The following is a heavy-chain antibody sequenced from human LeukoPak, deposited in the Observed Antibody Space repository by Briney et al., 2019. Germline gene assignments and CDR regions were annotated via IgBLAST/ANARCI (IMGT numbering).Heavy chain of an antibody. Sequence: GASVKVSCKASGYTFTSYDINWVRQATGQGLEWMGWMNPNSGNTGYAQKFQGRVTMTRNTSVSTAYMELSSLRSEDTAVYYCASSWFGAYYYYGMDVWGQGTTVTVSS. CDR2: MNPNSGNT. CDR3: ASSWFGAYYYYGMDV. CDR1: GYTFTSYD. V-gene: IGHV1-8*01. D-gene: IGHD3-10*01. J-gene: IGHJ6*02.